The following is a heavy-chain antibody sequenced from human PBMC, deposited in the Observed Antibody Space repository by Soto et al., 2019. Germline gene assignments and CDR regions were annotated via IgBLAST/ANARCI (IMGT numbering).Heavy chain of an antibody. V-gene: IGHV5-51*01. CDR3: TSGFDSGGGHL. J-gene: IGHJ4*02. D-gene: IGHD2-15*01. CDR2: IQRSNSDT. Sequence: GQSLKISCKGPDNSFTNFWIGWVRQMPGRGLEWMGIIQRSNSDTRYSPSLQSAVIISADKSISTAYLQWNSLGASDTAMYYCTSGFDSGGGHLWGQGTLVTVSS. CDR1: DNSFTNFW.